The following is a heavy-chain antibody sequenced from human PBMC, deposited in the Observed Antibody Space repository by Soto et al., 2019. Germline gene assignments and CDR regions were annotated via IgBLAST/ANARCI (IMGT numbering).Heavy chain of an antibody. Sequence: TLSLTCTVSGGSISSGDYYWSWIRQPPGKGLEWIGYIYYSGSTYYNPSLKSRVTISVDTSKNQFSLKLSSVTAADTAVYYCASLPMVRGVIYPVDYWGQGTLVTVSS. V-gene: IGHV4-30-4*01. D-gene: IGHD3-10*01. CDR3: ASLPMVRGVIYPVDY. CDR1: GGSISSGDYY. J-gene: IGHJ4*02. CDR2: IYYSGST.